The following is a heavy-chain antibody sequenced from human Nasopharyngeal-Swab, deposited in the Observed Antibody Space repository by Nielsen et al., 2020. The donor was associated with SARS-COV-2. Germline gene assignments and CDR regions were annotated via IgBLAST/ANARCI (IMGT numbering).Heavy chain of an antibody. D-gene: IGHD2-8*01. CDR1: GFTVSSNY. J-gene: IGHJ4*02. CDR2: IYSGGST. V-gene: IGHV3-66*02. Sequence: LSLTGAASGFTVSSNYMSWVRQAPGKGLEWVSVIYSGGSTYYADSVKGRFTISRDNSKNTLYLQMNSLRAEDTAVYYCARQGFVLYFDYWGQGTLVTVSS. CDR3: ARQGFVLYFDY.